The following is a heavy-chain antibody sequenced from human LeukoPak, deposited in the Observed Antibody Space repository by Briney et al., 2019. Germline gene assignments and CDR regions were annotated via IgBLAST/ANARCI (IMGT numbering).Heavy chain of an antibody. CDR3: ARGWLTYYYDSSGYSSGGYYFDY. D-gene: IGHD3-22*01. Sequence: ASVKVSCKASGYTFTSYGISWVRQAPGQGLEWMGWISAYNGNTNYAQKLQGRVTMTTDTSTSTAYMELRSLRSDDTAVYYCARGWLTYYYDSSGYSSGGYYFDYWGQGTLVTVSS. V-gene: IGHV1-18*01. J-gene: IGHJ4*02. CDR1: GYTFTSYG. CDR2: ISAYNGNT.